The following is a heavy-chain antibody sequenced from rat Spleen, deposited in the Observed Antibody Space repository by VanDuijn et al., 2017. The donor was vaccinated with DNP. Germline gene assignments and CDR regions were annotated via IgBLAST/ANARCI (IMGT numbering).Heavy chain of an antibody. CDR3: ARGGGAGYYFDY. V-gene: IGHV5S13*01. Sequence: EVQLVESGGGLVQPGRSLKLSCAASGFTFSYYGMAWVRQAPTKGLEWVASISSAGDNTYYSDSVKGRFTVSRDDAKSTLYLQMDSLRSEDTATYFCARGGGAGYYFDYWGQGVMVTVSS. CDR1: GFTFSYYG. J-gene: IGHJ2*01. D-gene: IGHD1-11*01. CDR2: ISSAGDNT.